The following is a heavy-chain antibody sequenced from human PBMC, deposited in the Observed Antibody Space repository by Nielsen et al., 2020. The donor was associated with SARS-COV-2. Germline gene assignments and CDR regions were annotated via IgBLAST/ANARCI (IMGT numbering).Heavy chain of an antibody. CDR3: AKDPSDGYSSSWYFDY. V-gene: IGHV3-30*18. CDR1: GFIFSDYY. CDR2: ISYHGINK. D-gene: IGHD6-13*01. Sequence: GGSLRLSCAATGFIFSDYYMTWVRQAPGKGLEWVAVISYHGINKYYADSVKGRFTISRDNSKNTLYLQMNSLRAEDTALYYCAKDPSDGYSSSWYFDYWGQGTLVTVSS. J-gene: IGHJ4*02.